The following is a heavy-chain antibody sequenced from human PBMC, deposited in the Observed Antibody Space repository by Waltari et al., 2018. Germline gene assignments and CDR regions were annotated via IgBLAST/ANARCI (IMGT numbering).Heavy chain of an antibody. Sequence: QLQLQESGPGLVKPSGTLSLTCAVPGDSMHSNNWWSWVLQPPEKGLAWIGQSHLSGRTNYNPSLESRVTISIDTANNQFSLKVTSTTAADTAVYYCARDRGRGLYLDSWGQGTLVTVSP. V-gene: IGHV4-4*02. J-gene: IGHJ4*02. D-gene: IGHD2-15*01. CDR3: ARDRGRGLYLDS. CDR2: SHLSGRT. CDR1: GDSMHSNNW.